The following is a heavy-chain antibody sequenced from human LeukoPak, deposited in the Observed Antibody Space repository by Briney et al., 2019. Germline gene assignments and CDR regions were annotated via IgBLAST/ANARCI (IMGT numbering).Heavy chain of an antibody. CDR1: GFTFSSYA. D-gene: IGHD3-3*02. J-gene: IGHJ4*02. Sequence: GGSLRLSCAASGFTFSSYAMSWVRQAPGKGLEWVSAISGSGGSTYYADSVKGRLTISRDNSKNTLYLQMNSLRAEDTAVYYCAKGSIFGVVIYFYFDYWGQGTLVTVSS. V-gene: IGHV3-23*01. CDR2: ISGSGGST. CDR3: AKGSIFGVVIYFYFDY.